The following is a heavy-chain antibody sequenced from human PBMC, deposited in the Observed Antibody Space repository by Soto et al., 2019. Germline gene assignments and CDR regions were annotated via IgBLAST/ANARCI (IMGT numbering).Heavy chain of an antibody. D-gene: IGHD6-19*01. Sequence: EVQLLESGGGLVQPGGSLRLSCAASGFTFSSYAMSWVRQAPGKGLEWVSAISGSGGSTYYADSVKGRFTISRDNSKNTLYLQMNSLRAEDPAVYYCSRLYSSGWYFDYWGQGTLVTVSS. CDR3: SRLYSSGWYFDY. CDR2: ISGSGGST. CDR1: GFTFSSYA. J-gene: IGHJ4*02. V-gene: IGHV3-23*01.